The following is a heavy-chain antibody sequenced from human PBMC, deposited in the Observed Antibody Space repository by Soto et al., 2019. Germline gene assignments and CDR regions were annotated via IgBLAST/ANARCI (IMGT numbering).Heavy chain of an antibody. V-gene: IGHV3-15*07. J-gene: IGHJ6*02. Sequence: PGGSLRLSCAASGFTFSNAWMNWVRQAPGRGLEWVGRIKSKTDGGTTDYAAPVKGRFTISRDDSKNTLYLQMNSLKTEDTAVYYCTVRGVTRGPYYYGMDVWGQGTTVTVSS. CDR2: IKSKTDGGTT. CDR3: TVRGVTRGPYYYGMDV. CDR1: GFTFSNAW. D-gene: IGHD3-10*01.